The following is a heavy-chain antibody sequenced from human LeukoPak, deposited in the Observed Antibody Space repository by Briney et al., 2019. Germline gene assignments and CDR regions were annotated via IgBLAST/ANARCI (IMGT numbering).Heavy chain of an antibody. CDR2: INPNSGGT. J-gene: IGHJ4*02. V-gene: IGHV1-2*04. CDR3: ARAWGGYDPLFDY. Sequence: ASVKVSCKASGYTFTGYYMHWVRQAPGQGLEWMGWINPNSGGTNYAQKFQGWVTMTRDTSISTAYMELSRLRSDDTAVYYCARAWGGYDPLFDYWGQGTLVTVSS. D-gene: IGHD5-12*01. CDR1: GYTFTGYY.